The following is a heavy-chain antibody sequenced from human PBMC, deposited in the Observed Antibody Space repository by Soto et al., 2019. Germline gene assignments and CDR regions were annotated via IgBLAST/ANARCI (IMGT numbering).Heavy chain of an antibody. CDR1: GASLNSDY. CDR2: IYHMGGT. Sequence: PSETLSLTCTVSGASLNSDYWSWIRQSPGKGLEWIGYIYHMGGTDYNPSLKSRVTISIDKSKNQFSLNLRSVTAADTAVYFCARFKYKSGVNWFDTWGQGTQVTVSA. CDR3: ARFKYKSGVNWFDT. D-gene: IGHD5-12*01. V-gene: IGHV4-59*03. J-gene: IGHJ5*02.